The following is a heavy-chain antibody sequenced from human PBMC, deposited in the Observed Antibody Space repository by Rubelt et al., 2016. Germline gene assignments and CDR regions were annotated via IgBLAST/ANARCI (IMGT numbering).Heavy chain of an antibody. CDR2: INPNSGDT. Sequence: QVQLVQSGAEVKKPGASVKVSCKASGYTFTSYGISWVRQAPGQGLEWMGWINPNSGDTNYAQSFQGRVTMTRDTANSTAYMELKRLRADDKAMYDWARSHVGVAFDSGGQGSLVTVSS. CDR3: ARSHVGVAFDS. J-gene: IGHJ5*01. D-gene: IGHD5-12*01. V-gene: IGHV1-2*02. CDR1: GYTFTSYG.